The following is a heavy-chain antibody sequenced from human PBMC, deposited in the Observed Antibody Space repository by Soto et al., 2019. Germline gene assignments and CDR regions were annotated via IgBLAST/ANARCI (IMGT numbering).Heavy chain of an antibody. J-gene: IGHJ5*02. V-gene: IGHV3-23*01. CDR1: GLTFSSYA. Sequence: GGSLRLSCAASGLTFSSYAMSWVRQAPGKGLEWASVISGSGGNTYYADSVKGRFTISRDSSKNTLYLQMSSLRAEDTAIYYCARNFYDSGSYAPWFDPWGQGTLVTVSS. D-gene: IGHD3-10*01. CDR3: ARNFYDSGSYAPWFDP. CDR2: ISGSGGNT.